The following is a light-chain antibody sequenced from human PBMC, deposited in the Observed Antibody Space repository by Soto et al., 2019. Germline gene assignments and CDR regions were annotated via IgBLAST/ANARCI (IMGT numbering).Light chain of an antibody. V-gene: IGKV3-20*01. CDR3: QQYGNSKT. J-gene: IGKJ1*01. Sequence: EIVLTQSPGTLSLSPGERATLSCRASQSVRSSYLAWYQQKPGQAPRLLIYAASSRATGIPDRFSGSGSGIDFTLNLSRLEPEDFAVYYCQQYGNSKTFGQGTKVEIK. CDR2: AAS. CDR1: QSVRSSY.